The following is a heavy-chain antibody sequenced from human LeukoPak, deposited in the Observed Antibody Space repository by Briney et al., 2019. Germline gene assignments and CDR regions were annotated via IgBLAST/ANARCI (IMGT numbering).Heavy chain of an antibody. J-gene: IGHJ3*02. CDR2: IYHSGST. D-gene: IGHD6-19*01. CDR1: GGSISSSNW. CDR3: ARDLANSGWTIDAFDI. Sequence: SETLSLTCTVSGGSISSSNWWSWVRQPPGKGLEWIGEIYHSGSTNYNPSLKSRVTISVDKSKNQFSLKLSSVTAADTAVYYCARDLANSGWTIDAFDIWGQGTMVTVSS. V-gene: IGHV4-4*02.